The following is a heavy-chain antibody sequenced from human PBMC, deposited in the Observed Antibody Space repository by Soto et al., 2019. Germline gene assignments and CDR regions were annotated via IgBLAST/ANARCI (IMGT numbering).Heavy chain of an antibody. Sequence: QVQLVQSGAEVKKPGSSVKVSCKASGGTFSSYAISWVRQAPGQGLEWMGGIIPIFGTANYAQKFQGRVTITADESTSTAYMELSSLRSEDTAVYYCARECSGDSSGYYRSHYDWYGMDVWGQGTTVTVSS. V-gene: IGHV1-69*01. J-gene: IGHJ6*02. CDR3: ARECSGDSSGYYRSHYDWYGMDV. CDR1: GGTFSSYA. D-gene: IGHD3-22*01. CDR2: IIPIFGTA.